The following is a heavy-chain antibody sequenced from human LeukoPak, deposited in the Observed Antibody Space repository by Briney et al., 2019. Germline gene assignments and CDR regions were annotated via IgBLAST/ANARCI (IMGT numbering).Heavy chain of an antibody. CDR2: FVPEHGET. CDR1: GYTFSELS. V-gene: IGHV1-24*01. D-gene: IGHD3-3*01. Sequence: ASVKVSCKASGYTFSELSMDWVRQAPGKGLEWVGNFVPEHGETRYGQKFQGRVTMTKDTSTDTAYMELSSLRSEDTAVYYCTMKLRFLEWLPPGDYWGQGSLVTVSS. J-gene: IGHJ4*02. CDR3: TMKLRFLEWLPPGDY.